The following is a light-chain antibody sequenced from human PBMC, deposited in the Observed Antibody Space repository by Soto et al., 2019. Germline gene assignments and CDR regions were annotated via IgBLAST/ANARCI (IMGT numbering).Light chain of an antibody. CDR3: SSYAGSTVI. CDR1: SSDVGGYNY. Sequence: QSALTQPPSASGSPGQSVTISCTGTSSDVGGYNYVSWYQQHPGKAPKLMIYEVIKRPSGVPDRFSGSKSGNTASLTVSALQAEDEADYYCSSYAGSTVIFGGGTKVTVL. J-gene: IGLJ2*01. CDR2: EVI. V-gene: IGLV2-8*01.